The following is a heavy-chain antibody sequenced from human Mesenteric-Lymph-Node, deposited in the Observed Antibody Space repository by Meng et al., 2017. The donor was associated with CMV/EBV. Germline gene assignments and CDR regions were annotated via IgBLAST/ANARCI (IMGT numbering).Heavy chain of an antibody. D-gene: IGHD4-17*01. J-gene: IGHJ4*02. CDR1: GFIFNDYA. CDR3: ARGGRTTVSY. Sequence: GGSLRLSCAASGFIFNDYAMHWVRQAPGKGLEWVSGIYGKSSGTGYADSVKGRFTISRDNAKNSLYLQMNSLRAEDTAVYYCARGGRTTVSYWGQGTLVTVSS. V-gene: IGHV3-9*01. CDR2: IYGKSSGT.